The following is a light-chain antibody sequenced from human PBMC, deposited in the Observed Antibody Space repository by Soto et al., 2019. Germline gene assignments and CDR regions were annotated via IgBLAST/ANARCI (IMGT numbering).Light chain of an antibody. V-gene: IGKV4-1*01. CDR2: WAS. CDR3: QQYESTPPT. Sequence: DIVMTQSPDSLAVSLGERATINCKSSQSVLYSSNNKNYLAWYQQRPGQPPKLLIYWASTRESGVPYRFSGSGSGTDFPLTITSLQAEDVAVYYGQQYESTPPTFGQGTKLEIK. J-gene: IGKJ2*01. CDR1: QSVLYSSNNKNY.